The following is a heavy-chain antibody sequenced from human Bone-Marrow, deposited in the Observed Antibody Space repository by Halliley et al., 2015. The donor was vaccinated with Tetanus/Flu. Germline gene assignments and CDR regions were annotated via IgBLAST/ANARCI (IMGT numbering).Heavy chain of an antibody. CDR3: TSSKGPRFLEWSNFFDY. V-gene: IGHV5-51*01. CDR2: IYPGDSEI. D-gene: IGHD3-3*01. J-gene: IGHJ4*02. Sequence: IIYPGDSEIRYSPSFEGPVTISADKSIRTAYLQWSSLKASDTAIYYCTSSKGPRFLEWSNFFDYWGQGTLVTVSS.